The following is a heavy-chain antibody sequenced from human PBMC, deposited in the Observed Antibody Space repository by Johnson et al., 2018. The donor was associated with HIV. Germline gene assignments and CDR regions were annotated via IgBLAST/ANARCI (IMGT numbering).Heavy chain of an antibody. V-gene: IGHV3-33*08. CDR3: ASLSDDAFDF. CDR2: IWYDGSNK. J-gene: IGHJ3*01. Sequence: QEKLVESGGGLVKPGGSLRLSCAASGFTFSNYGMHWVRQTPGKGLEWVAVIWYDGSNKYYADSVKGRFTISRDNSENTLYLQMNSLKAEDTAVYYCASLSDDAFDFWGQGTMVIVSS. CDR1: GFTFSNYG.